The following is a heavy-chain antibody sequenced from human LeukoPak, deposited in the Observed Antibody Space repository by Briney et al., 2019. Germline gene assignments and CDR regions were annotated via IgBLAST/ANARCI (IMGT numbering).Heavy chain of an antibody. Sequence: ASVKVSCKASGYTFTSYAMHWVRQAPGQRLEWMGWINAGNGNTKYSQKFQGRVTITRDTSASTAYMELSSLGSEDTAVYYCARVRRGSYYFDYWGQGTLVTVSS. D-gene: IGHD1-26*01. J-gene: IGHJ4*02. CDR2: INAGNGNT. CDR1: GYTFTSYA. CDR3: ARVRRGSYYFDY. V-gene: IGHV1-3*01.